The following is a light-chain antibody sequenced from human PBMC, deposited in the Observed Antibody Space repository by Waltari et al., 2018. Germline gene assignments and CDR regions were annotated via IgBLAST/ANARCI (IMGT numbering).Light chain of an antibody. V-gene: IGKV4-1*01. CDR3: QQYYGTHSLT. J-gene: IGKJ4*01. CDR1: QSVLYCSNNYNY. CDR2: WAS. Sequence: DIVMTQSPDSLAVSLGERATINCKSSQSVLYCSNNYNYLAWYQQKSGQPPKLLIYWASTRESGVPDRFSGSGSGTDFTLTISSLQAEDVAVYYCQQYYGTHSLTFGGGTKVEIK.